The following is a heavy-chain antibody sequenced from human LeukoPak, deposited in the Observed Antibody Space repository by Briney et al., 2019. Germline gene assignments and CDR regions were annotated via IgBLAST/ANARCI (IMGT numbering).Heavy chain of an antibody. CDR2: IIPIFGTA. CDR3: ARDQGFATMVRGVNWFDP. J-gene: IGHJ5*02. CDR1: GGTFSSYA. D-gene: IGHD3-10*01. Sequence: ASVKVSCKASGGTFSSYAISWVRQAPGQGLEWMGGIIPIFGTANYAQKFQGRVTMTRDMSTSTVYMELSSLRSEDTAVYYCARDQGFATMVRGVNWFDPWGQGTLVTVSS. V-gene: IGHV1-69*05.